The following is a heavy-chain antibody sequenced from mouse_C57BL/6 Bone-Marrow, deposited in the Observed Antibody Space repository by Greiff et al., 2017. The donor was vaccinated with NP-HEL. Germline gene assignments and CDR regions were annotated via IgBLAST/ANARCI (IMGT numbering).Heavy chain of an antibody. Sequence: VKVVESGPELVKPGASVKLSCKASGYTFTSYDINWVKQRPGQGLEWIGWIYPRDGSTKYNEKFKGKATLTVDTSSSTAYMELHSLTSEDSAVYFCARRGAWFAYWGQGTLVTVSA. CDR2: IYPRDGST. J-gene: IGHJ3*01. CDR1: GYTFTSYD. CDR3: ARRGAWFAY. V-gene: IGHV1-85*01.